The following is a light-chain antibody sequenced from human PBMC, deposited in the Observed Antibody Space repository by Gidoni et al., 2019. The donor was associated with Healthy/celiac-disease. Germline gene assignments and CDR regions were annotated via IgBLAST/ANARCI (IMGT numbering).Light chain of an antibody. CDR2: DAP. Sequence: PGERATLSCRASQSVSSYLAWYQQKPGQAPRLLIYDAPNRATGIPARFSGSGSGTDFTLTISSREPEAFAVYSCQQRSNWPPGLTFGGGTKVEIK. V-gene: IGKV3-11*01. CDR1: QSVSSY. J-gene: IGKJ4*01. CDR3: QQRSNWPPGLT.